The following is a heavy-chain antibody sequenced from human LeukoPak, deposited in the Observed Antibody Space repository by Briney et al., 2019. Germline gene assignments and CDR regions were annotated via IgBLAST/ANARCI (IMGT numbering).Heavy chain of an antibody. D-gene: IGHD6-13*01. Sequence: GESLNIPGKGFGYSFTDYWVAWVGQMPGKGLEWMGIIYPGESDTRYSPSFQGQVTISADKSISTAYLQWSSLKASDTAMYYCGRGIISGNWYKWYFDLSGRGTLVTVSS. CDR3: GRGIISGNWYKWYFDL. J-gene: IGHJ2*01. CDR2: IYPGESDT. CDR1: GYSFTDYW. V-gene: IGHV5-51*01.